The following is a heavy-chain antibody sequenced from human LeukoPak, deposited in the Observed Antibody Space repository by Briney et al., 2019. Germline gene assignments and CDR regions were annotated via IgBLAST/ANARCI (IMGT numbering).Heavy chain of an antibody. D-gene: IGHD3-22*01. CDR1: GGSISSGSYY. CDR3: ATTSTDYYDSSGYSLLPLKSYYYMDV. V-gene: IGHV4-61*02. CDR2: IYTSGST. J-gene: IGHJ6*03. Sequence: ASETLSLTCTVSGGSISSGSYYWSWIRQPAGKGLEWIGRIYTSGSTNYNPSLKSRVTISVDTSKNQFSLKLSSVTAADTAVYYCATTSTDYYDSSGYSLLPLKSYYYMDVWGKGTTVTVSS.